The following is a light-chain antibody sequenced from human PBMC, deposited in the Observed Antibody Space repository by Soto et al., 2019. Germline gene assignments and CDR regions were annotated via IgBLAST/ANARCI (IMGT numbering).Light chain of an antibody. CDR2: GAS. J-gene: IGKJ3*01. V-gene: IGKV3-20*01. Sequence: DIVLTQSPGTLSLSPGERATLSCRASQSVSSNYLAWYQQKPGQAPRLLIYGASNRATGIPDRFSGSGSGTDVTLTISRLEPEDFAVYYCHQYGSSEVTFGPGTKVDIK. CDR1: QSVSSNY. CDR3: HQYGSSEVT.